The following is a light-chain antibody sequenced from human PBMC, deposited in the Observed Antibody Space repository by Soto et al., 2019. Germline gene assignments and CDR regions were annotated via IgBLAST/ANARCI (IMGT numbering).Light chain of an antibody. CDR2: LEGSGSY. J-gene: IGLJ2*01. V-gene: IGLV4-60*02. CDR3: ETWDSNTRV. CDR1: SGHSSYI. Sequence: QTVVTQSSSASASLGSSVKLTCTLSSGHSSYIIAWHQQQPGKAPRYLMKLEGSGSYNKGSGVPDRFSGSSSGADRYLTISILRFEDEANYYCETWDSNTRVFGGGTKLTVL.